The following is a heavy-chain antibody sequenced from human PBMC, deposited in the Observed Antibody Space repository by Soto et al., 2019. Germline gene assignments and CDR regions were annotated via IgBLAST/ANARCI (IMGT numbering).Heavy chain of an antibody. V-gene: IGHV4-31*03. D-gene: IGHD3-22*01. CDR1: GVSISSGGCY. CDR2: IYYSGST. J-gene: IGHJ4*02. Sequence: PLEILSLTCTVSGVSISSGGCYWTWIRQHPQKGLEWIGHIYYSGSTYYNPSLKSRVTVSVDTSKNQFSLKLSSVTAADTAVYYCAREYYYDSSGFDYWGQGTLVTVS. CDR3: AREYYYDSSGFDY.